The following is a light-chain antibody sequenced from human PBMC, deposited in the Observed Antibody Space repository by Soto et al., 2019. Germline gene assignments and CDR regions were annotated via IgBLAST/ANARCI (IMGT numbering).Light chain of an antibody. CDR1: QSVTYNY. Sequence: EIVLTQSPGTLSLSPWERATLSCRASQSVTYNYLSCYQQKPGHSPRLLISAASSRATGIPERFSGSGSGTEFTLTVNSLEPEDFAVYYCQQYGSPLWTFGQGTKVDIK. J-gene: IGKJ1*01. CDR2: AAS. CDR3: QQYGSPLWT. V-gene: IGKV3-20*01.